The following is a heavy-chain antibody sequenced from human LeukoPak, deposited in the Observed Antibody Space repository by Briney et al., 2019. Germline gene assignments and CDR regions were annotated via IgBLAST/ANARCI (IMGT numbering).Heavy chain of an antibody. CDR3: ARDPAAWDY. CDR1: TFTFGNYW. V-gene: IGHV3-7*01. CDR2: IKEDGSEE. J-gene: IGHJ4*02. Sequence: AGGSLRLSCAASTFTFGNYWMSWVRQAPGKGLGWVANIKEDGSEEYYVDSVKGRFTISRDNTKNSLYLQMNSLRAEDTAVYYCARDPAAWDYWGQGTLVTVSS. D-gene: IGHD6-13*01.